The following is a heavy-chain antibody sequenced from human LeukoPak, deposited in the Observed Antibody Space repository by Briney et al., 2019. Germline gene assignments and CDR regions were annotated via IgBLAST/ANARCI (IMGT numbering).Heavy chain of an antibody. D-gene: IGHD3-10*01. Sequence: GASGKVSCKASGYTFTSYDINWVRQATGQGLEWMGWMNPNSGNTGYAQKFQGRVTMTRNTSISTAYMELSSLRSEDTAVYYCARAPHYYGSGLYNWFDPWGQGTLVTVSS. CDR1: GYTFTSYD. J-gene: IGHJ5*02. CDR2: MNPNSGNT. V-gene: IGHV1-8*01. CDR3: ARAPHYYGSGLYNWFDP.